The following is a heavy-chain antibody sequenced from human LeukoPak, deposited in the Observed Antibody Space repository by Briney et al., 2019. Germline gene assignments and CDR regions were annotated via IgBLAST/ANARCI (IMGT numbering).Heavy chain of an antibody. CDR1: GDSVSGNSVT. Sequence: SQTLSLTCAISGDSVSGNSVTWNWIRQSPSRGLEWLGRTYYRSKWSNDYSVSVKSRITINPDTSKNQFSLQLNSVTTEDTAVHYCARVSGGVFEYWGQGTLVTISS. V-gene: IGHV6-1*01. J-gene: IGHJ4*02. CDR2: TYYRSKWSN. CDR3: ARVSGGVFEY. D-gene: IGHD2-8*02.